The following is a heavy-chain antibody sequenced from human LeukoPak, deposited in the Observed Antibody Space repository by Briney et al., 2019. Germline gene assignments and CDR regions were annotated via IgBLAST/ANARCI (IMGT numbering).Heavy chain of an antibody. J-gene: IGHJ3*02. V-gene: IGHV1-69*06. CDR3: ARDGYYGSGSLFTFDI. Sequence: ASVKVSCKASGYTFTSYYMHWVRQAPGQGLEWMGGIIPIFGTANYAQKFQGRVTITADKSTSTAYMELSSLRSEDTAVYYCARDGYYGSGSLFTFDIWGQGTMVTVSS. CDR2: IIPIFGTA. CDR1: GYTFTSYY. D-gene: IGHD3-10*01.